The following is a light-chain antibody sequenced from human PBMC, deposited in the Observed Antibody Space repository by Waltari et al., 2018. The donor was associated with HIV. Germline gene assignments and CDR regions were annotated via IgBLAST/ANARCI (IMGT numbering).Light chain of an antibody. V-gene: IGKV2-28*01. J-gene: IGKJ5*01. CDR2: LGS. CDR3: MQALQTPLIT. CDR1: QSLMNSNGCNY. Sequence: DIVMTQSPLSLPVTPGEPASISCRSSQSLMNSNGCNYLDWYLQKPGQSPRLLIYLGSDRAPGVPDRFSGSGSGTDFTLKISRVEAEDVGVYYCMQALQTPLITFGQGTRLEIK.